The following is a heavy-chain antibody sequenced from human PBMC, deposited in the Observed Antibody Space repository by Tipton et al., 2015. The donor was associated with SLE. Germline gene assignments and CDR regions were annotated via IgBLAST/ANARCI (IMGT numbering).Heavy chain of an antibody. CDR1: GFTFSDYY. CDR2: ISSTRSAI. D-gene: IGHD3-22*01. CDR3: ASGSPFYDSSGYYYMDV. Sequence: GSLRLSCAASGFTFSDYYMSWIRQAPGKGLEWVSYISSTRSAIHYADSVKGRFTVSRNNAKKSLYLQMNSLRGEDSAVYYCASGSPFYDSSGYYYMDVWGKGTTVTVSS. V-gene: IGHV3-11*04. J-gene: IGHJ6*03.